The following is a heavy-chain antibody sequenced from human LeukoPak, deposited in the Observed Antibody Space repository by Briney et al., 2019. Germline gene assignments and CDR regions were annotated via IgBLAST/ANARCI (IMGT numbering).Heavy chain of an antibody. CDR1: GFRMSSDR. J-gene: IGHJ1*01. V-gene: IGHV3-7*03. Sequence: GFRMSSDRVSCRLHTPGKGLEWVANIKQDGSEKYYVDSVRGRFTISRDNSKNTLYLQMNSLRAEDTAVYYCAKESEIAVAGGGYFQHWGQGTLVTVSS. CDR3: AKESEIAVAGGGYFQH. D-gene: IGHD6-19*01. CDR2: IKQDGSEK.